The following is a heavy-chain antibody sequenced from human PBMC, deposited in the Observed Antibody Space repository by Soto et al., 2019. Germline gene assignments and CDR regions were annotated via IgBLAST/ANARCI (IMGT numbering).Heavy chain of an antibody. Sequence: SVKVSFKASGGTFSRYAISWLRQAPGQGLEWMGGIIPIFGTANYAQKFQGRVTITADESTSTAYMELSSLRSEDTAVYYCARDGPYYDFWSGSPRWFDPWGQGTLVTVSS. CDR2: IIPIFGTA. V-gene: IGHV1-69*13. J-gene: IGHJ5*02. D-gene: IGHD3-3*01. CDR1: GGTFSRYA. CDR3: ARDGPYYDFWSGSPRWFDP.